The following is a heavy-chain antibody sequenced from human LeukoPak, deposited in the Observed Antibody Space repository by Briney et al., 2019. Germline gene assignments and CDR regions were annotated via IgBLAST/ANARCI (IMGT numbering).Heavy chain of an antibody. Sequence: GGSLRLSCAASGFTFSTYNMHWVRQAPGKGLEWVSSISGTSRSTYIYCADSVKGRFTISRDNAENSLYLQMNSLRAEDTAVYYCARPSINDYGDFGYWGQGTLVTVSS. CDR3: ARPSINDYGDFGY. CDR1: GFTFSTYN. CDR2: ISGTSRSTYI. D-gene: IGHD4-17*01. V-gene: IGHV3-21*01. J-gene: IGHJ4*02.